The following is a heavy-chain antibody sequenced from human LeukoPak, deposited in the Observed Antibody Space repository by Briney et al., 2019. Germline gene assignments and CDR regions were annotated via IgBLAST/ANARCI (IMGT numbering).Heavy chain of an antibody. D-gene: IGHD2-2*03. CDR1: GFTFSSYG. Sequence: PGGSLRLSCAASGFTFSSYGMHWVRQAPGKGLEWVAFIHFDGIPKYSGDSVKGRFTVSRDNSKNTLYLQMNSLRPEDTAVYYCAKDQCTRASCDGYPGHWGQGTLVTVSS. CDR3: AKDQCTRASCDGYPGH. V-gene: IGHV3-30*02. J-gene: IGHJ4*02. CDR2: IHFDGIPK.